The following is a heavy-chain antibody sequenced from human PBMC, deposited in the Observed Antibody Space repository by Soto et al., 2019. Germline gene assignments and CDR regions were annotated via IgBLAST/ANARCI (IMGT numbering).Heavy chain of an antibody. CDR3: STNGGGD. J-gene: IGHJ4*02. CDR2: IKSKTDGETT. Sequence: EVQLVESGGGMVKPGGSLRLSCAASGFTFSDAWMSWVRQPPGKGLEWVGRIKSKTDGETTIYPAPVKGRFTISRDDSKNTLYLQRNSLNTEDTAVYFCSTNGGGDWGQGTLVTVSS. D-gene: IGHD3-16*01. CDR1: GFTFSDAW. V-gene: IGHV3-15*01.